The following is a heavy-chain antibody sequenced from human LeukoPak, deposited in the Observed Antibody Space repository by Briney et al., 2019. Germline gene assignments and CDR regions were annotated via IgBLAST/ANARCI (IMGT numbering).Heavy chain of an antibody. V-gene: IGHV4-4*07. J-gene: IGHJ3*02. Sequence: PSETLSLTCTVSGGSISSYCWSWIRQPAGKGLEWIGRIYTSGSTNYNPSLKSRVTMSVDTSKNQFSLKLSSVTAADTAVYYCARVAHRETHAFDIWGQGTMVTVSS. CDR3: ARVAHRETHAFDI. CDR2: IYTSGST. CDR1: GGSISSYC.